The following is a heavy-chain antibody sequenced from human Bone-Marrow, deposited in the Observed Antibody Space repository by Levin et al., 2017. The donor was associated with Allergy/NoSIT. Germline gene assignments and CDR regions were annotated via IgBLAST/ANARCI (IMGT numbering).Heavy chain of an antibody. D-gene: IGHD6-6*01. CDR2: INSDGSST. CDR1: GFTFSSYW. CDR3: VRVGGIAARRPGGYYYSGMDA. J-gene: IGHJ6*02. Sequence: GGSLRLSCAASGFTFSSYWMHWVRQAPGKGLVWVSRINSDGSSTSYADSVKGRFTISRDNAKNTLYLQMNSLRAEATAVYYCVRVGGIAARRPGGYYYSGMDAWGQGTTVTVSS. V-gene: IGHV3-74*01.